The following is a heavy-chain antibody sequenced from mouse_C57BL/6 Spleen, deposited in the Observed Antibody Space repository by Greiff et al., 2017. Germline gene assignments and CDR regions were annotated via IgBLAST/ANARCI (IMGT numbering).Heavy chain of an antibody. J-gene: IGHJ4*01. CDR1: GYTFTSYW. V-gene: IGHV1-50*01. CDR2: IDPSDSYT. CDR3: AREMTTVGAPYAMDY. D-gene: IGHD1-1*01. Sequence: QVQLQQPGAELVKPGASVKMSCKASGYTFTSYWMHWVKQRPGQGLEWIGEIDPSDSYTNYNQKFKGKATLTVDTSSSTAYMQLSSLTSEDSAVYYCAREMTTVGAPYAMDYWGQGNSGTVSS.